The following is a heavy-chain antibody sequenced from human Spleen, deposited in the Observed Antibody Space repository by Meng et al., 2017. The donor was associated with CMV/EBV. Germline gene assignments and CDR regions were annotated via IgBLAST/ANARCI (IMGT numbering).Heavy chain of an antibody. CDR1: AGSISSVGYY. V-gene: IGHV4-39*07. CDR2: IYYSGDT. D-gene: IGHD3-10*01. CDR3: ARLLDYGSGSRNFDY. J-gene: IGHJ4*02. Sequence: SETLSLTCTVSAGSISSVGYYWSWIRQPPGKGLEWIGNIYYSGDTYYNPSLKRRFTMSVDTSNNQFSLKFYSVTAADTAVYYCARLLDYGSGSRNFDYWGQGALVTVSS.